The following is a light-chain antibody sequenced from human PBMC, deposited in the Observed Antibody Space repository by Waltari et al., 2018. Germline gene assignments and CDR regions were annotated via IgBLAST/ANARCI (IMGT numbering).Light chain of an antibody. J-gene: IGKJ2*01. CDR2: SAS. V-gene: IGKV1-39*01. CDR1: QRVSSH. CDR3: QQTYSVPHT. Sequence: IQMAQSPPSLSASVGDRVNITCRASQRVSSHLNWLQQKSGKAPQVLIYSASSLQPGAPSRFSGSGSGTDFTLTISSLQPEDFATYYCQQTYSVPHTFGQGTKLEIK.